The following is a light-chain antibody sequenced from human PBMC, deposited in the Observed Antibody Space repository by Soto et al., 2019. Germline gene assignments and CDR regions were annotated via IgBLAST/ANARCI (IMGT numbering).Light chain of an antibody. CDR3: QQSYDTPALS. V-gene: IGKV1-39*01. CDR1: QSISKY. J-gene: IGKJ4*01. CDR2: AAS. Sequence: DVQMTQSPSSLSASVGDRVTITCRASQSISKYLNWYQQKPGKAPKLLIYAASSFQSGVPSRFSGSGSGTDFTLTSSSLQPEDFATYYCQQSYDTPALSFGGGTRVEIK.